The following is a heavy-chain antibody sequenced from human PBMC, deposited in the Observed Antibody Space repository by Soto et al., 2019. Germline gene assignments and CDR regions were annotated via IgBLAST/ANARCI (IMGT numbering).Heavy chain of an antibody. Sequence: EMPLVESGGGLVQPGGSLRLSCVGSELTFSSPWMHWVRQAPGKGLVWVSRIGPDGSYTAYADSVRGRFTISRDNAKVTLYLQMNSLRVEDTATYYCTKDFDSNEGQWGQGTLVTVSS. CDR1: ELTFSSPW. V-gene: IGHV3-74*03. D-gene: IGHD3-22*01. CDR2: IGPDGSYT. J-gene: IGHJ4*02. CDR3: TKDFDSNEGQ.